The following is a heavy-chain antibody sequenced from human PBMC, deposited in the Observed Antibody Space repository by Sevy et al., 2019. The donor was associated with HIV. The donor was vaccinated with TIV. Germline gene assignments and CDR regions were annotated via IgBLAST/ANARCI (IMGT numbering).Heavy chain of an antibody. Sequence: SETLSLTCSVSGGSISNGDYYWAWIRLPPGKGLEWIGSIYYNGDTYYTPSLKSRVTVSVDMSKNQFSLRLSSVTAADTAIYYCARHRAHHDYADPWGQGTLVTVSS. J-gene: IGHJ5*02. V-gene: IGHV4-39*01. CDR3: ARHRAHHDYADP. CDR2: IYYNGDT. D-gene: IGHD4-17*01. CDR1: GGSISNGDYY.